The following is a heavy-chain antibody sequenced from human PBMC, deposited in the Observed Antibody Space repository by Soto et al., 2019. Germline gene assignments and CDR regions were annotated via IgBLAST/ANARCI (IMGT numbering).Heavy chain of an antibody. J-gene: IGHJ4*02. CDR3: ARSYGSGSYFFLFDN. V-gene: IGHV3-23*01. Sequence: EVQLLESGGDLVQPGGSLRLSCAASGFTFSTRGLSWVRQAPGMGLEWVSVISGSGSSTYYADSVKGRFTISRDSSKNTLYLQMNSLRAEDTAIYYCARSYGSGSYFFLFDNWGQGTLVTVSS. D-gene: IGHD3-10*01. CDR1: GFTFSTRG. CDR2: ISGSGSST.